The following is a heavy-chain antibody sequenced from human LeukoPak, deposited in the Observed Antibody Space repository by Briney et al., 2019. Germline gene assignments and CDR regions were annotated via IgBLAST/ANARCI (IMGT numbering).Heavy chain of an antibody. CDR1: GYTFTGYY. D-gene: IGHD6-13*01. Sequence: ASVKVSCKASGYTFTGYYMHWVRQAPGQGLEWMGWINPNSGGTNYAQKFQGRVTMTRDTSVSTAYMELSSLRSDDTAVYYCARDRHSSTWYMVDYWGQGTLVTASS. CDR3: ARDRHSSTWYMVDY. J-gene: IGHJ4*02. CDR2: INPNSGGT. V-gene: IGHV1-2*02.